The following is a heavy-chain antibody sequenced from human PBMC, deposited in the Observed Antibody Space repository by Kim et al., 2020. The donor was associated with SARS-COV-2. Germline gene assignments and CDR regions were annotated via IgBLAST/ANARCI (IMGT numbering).Heavy chain of an antibody. J-gene: IGHJ6*02. CDR2: MNPNSGNT. V-gene: IGHV1-8*01. Sequence: ASVKVSCKASGYTFTSYDINWVRQATGQGLEWMGWMNPNSGNTGYAQKFQGRVTMTRNTSISTAYMELSSLRSEDTAVYYCARGYDFWSGYFGMDVWGQGTTVTVSS. D-gene: IGHD3-3*01. CDR1: GYTFTSYD. CDR3: ARGYDFWSGYFGMDV.